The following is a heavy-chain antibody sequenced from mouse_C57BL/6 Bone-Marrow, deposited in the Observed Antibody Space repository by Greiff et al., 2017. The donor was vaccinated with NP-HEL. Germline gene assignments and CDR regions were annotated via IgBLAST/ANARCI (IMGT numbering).Heavy chain of an antibody. CDR3: AREGDYYGSSPYYYAMDY. J-gene: IGHJ4*01. V-gene: IGHV1-76*01. Sequence: QVHVKQSGAELVRPGASVKLSCKASGYTFTDYYINWVKQRPGQGLEWIARIYPGSGNTYYNEKFKGKATLTAEKSSSTAYMQLSSLTSEDSAVYFCAREGDYYGSSPYYYAMDYWGQGTSVTVSS. CDR2: IYPGSGNT. D-gene: IGHD1-1*01. CDR1: GYTFTDYY.